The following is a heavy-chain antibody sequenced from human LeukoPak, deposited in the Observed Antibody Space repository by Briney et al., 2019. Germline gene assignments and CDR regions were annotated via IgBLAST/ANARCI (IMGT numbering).Heavy chain of an antibody. CDR3: AKDLYSGSRRIFDY. Sequence: GGSLRLSCPASGFTFSNYGMHWVRQAPGKGLDWVAVISYDGSNKYYADSVKGRFTISRDNSKNTLYLQMNSLRAEDTAVYYCAKDLYSGSRRIFDYWGRGTLVTVSS. CDR1: GFTFSNYG. J-gene: IGHJ4*02. D-gene: IGHD1-26*01. CDR2: ISYDGSNK. V-gene: IGHV3-30*18.